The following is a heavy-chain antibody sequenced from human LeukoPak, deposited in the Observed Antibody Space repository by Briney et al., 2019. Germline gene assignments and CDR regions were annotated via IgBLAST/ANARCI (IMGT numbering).Heavy chain of an antibody. CDR1: GYSISSGYY. CDR3: ARVSPGIAVAGTDY. D-gene: IGHD6-19*01. CDR2: IYHSGST. V-gene: IGHV4-38-2*02. Sequence: SETLSLTCTVSGYSISSGYYWGRIRQPPGKGLEWIGSIYHSGSTYYNPSLKSRVTISVDTSKNQFSLKLSSVTAADTAVYYCARVSPGIAVAGTDYWGQGTLVTVSS. J-gene: IGHJ4*02.